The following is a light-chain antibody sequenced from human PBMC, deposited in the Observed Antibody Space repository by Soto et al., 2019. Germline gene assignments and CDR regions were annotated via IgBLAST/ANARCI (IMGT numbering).Light chain of an antibody. J-gene: IGKJ2*01. Sequence: DIQMTQSPSSLSASVGDRVTITCRASQSVTSYLNWYQQKSGKAPKLLIYAASRLHSGVPSRFSGSGSGTDFTLTISSLQPEDFGVYYCQQFGSSIPHTFGQGTKLEIK. CDR2: AAS. V-gene: IGKV1-39*01. CDR3: QQFGSSIPHT. CDR1: QSVTSY.